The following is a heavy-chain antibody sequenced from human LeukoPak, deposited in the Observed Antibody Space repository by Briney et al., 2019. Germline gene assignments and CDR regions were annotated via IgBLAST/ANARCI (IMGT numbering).Heavy chain of an antibody. CDR2: ISAYNGNT. D-gene: IGHD3-10*01. V-gene: IGHV1-18*01. CDR3: ARGTYFDY. CDR1: GFIFTSFG. J-gene: IGHJ4*02. Sequence: RASVKVSCKASGFIFTSFGFSWVRQAPGQGLEWMGWISAYNGNTNYAQKLQGRVTMTTDTSTSTAYMELRSLRSDDTAVYYCARGTYFDYWGQGTLVTVSS.